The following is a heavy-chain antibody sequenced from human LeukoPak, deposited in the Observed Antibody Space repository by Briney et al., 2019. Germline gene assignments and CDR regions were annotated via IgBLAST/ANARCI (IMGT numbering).Heavy chain of an antibody. D-gene: IGHD3-10*01. CDR1: GGSFSGYY. Sequence: NPSETLSLTCAVYGGSFSGYYWSWIRQPPGKGLEWIGEINHSGSTNYNPSLKSRVTISVDTSKNQFSLQLNSVTPEDTAVYYCARDIYYGSGSSWFDPWGQGTLVTVSS. J-gene: IGHJ5*02. CDR3: ARDIYYGSGSSWFDP. CDR2: INHSGST. V-gene: IGHV4-34*01.